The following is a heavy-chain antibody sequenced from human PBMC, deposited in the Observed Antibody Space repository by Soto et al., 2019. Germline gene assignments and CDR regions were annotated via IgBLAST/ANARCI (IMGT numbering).Heavy chain of an antibody. CDR2: IYYSGST. Sequence: SETLSLTCSVSGGSISSGGYYWIWIRHHPGKGLEWIGYIYYSGSTYYNPSLKSRVTISVDTSKNQFSLKLSSVTAADTAVYYCARAQGSSSWYGGYYYYYGMDVWGQGTTVTVSS. D-gene: IGHD6-13*01. J-gene: IGHJ6*02. V-gene: IGHV4-31*03. CDR1: GGSISSGGYY. CDR3: ARAQGSSSWYGGYYYYYGMDV.